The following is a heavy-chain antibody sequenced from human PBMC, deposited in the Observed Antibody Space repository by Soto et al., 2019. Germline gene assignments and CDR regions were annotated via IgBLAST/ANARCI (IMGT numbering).Heavy chain of an antibody. Sequence: AGGSLRLSCAASGFTLSSYSMNRVRQAPGKGLEWVSYISSSSSTIYYADSVKGRFTISRDNAKNSLYLQMNSLRDEDTAVYYCARDVYCSSTSCYFHYYGMDVWGQGTTVTVSS. D-gene: IGHD2-2*01. CDR3: ARDVYCSSTSCYFHYYGMDV. V-gene: IGHV3-48*02. J-gene: IGHJ6*02. CDR2: ISSSSSTI. CDR1: GFTLSSYS.